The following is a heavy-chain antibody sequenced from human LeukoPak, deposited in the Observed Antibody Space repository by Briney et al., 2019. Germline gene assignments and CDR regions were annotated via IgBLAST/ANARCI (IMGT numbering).Heavy chain of an antibody. CDR2: ISGSDDST. V-gene: IGHV3-23*01. CDR3: ARGYCSGRSCYMWYSDY. J-gene: IGHJ4*02. D-gene: IGHD2-15*01. CDR1: GFTFSSYA. Sequence: GGSLRLSCAASGFTFSSYAMSWVRQAPGKGLEWASSISGSDDSTYYTDSVKGRFTISRDNSKNTVYLQMNSLRAEDTAVYYCARGYCSGRSCYMWYSDYWGQGTLVTVSS.